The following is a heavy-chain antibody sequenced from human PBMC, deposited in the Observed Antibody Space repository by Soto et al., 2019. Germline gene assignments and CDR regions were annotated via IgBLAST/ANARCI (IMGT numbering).Heavy chain of an antibody. V-gene: IGHV1-18*04. CDR1: GYTFTSYG. D-gene: IGHD6-25*01. J-gene: IGHJ6*02. Sequence: QVQLVQSGAEVKKHGASVKVSCKASGYTFTSYGISWVRQAPGQGLEWMGWISAYNDNTNYAQKLQGRVTMTTDTFTKTAYMELRRLRSDETGMYYCARDCVYRSATAGYYGMDFLGQGTTVNVAS. CDR2: ISAYNDNT. CDR3: ARDCVYRSATAGYYGMDF.